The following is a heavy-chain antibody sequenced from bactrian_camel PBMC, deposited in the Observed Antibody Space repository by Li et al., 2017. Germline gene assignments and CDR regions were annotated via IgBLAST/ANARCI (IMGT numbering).Heavy chain of an antibody. V-gene: IGHV3S53*01. Sequence: HVQLVESGGGLVQPGGSLRLSCAASGYTYSAYCMGWFRQPPGKEREGVAIIDSDGSTGYEDSVKGRFTISQDNAKNAVYLQMDNLQPEDTAMYFCAMSFQLPCLGSDERAYTRSYTGGCETSYRTVYCHGTDHWGKGTQVTVS. D-gene: IGHD7*01. CDR1: GYTYSAYC. CDR2: IDSDGST. J-gene: IGHJ7*01.